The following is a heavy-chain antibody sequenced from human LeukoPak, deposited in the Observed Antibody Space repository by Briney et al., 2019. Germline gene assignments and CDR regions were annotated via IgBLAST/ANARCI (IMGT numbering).Heavy chain of an antibody. Sequence: SETLSLTCTVSGGSISSYYWSWLGGPAGRGGEGFGRLYPSGSTNYNPSLKSRVTMSVDTSKNQFSLKLSSVTAADTAVYYCARGQRCSVTNPMTRCFDLWGRGTLVTVSS. D-gene: IGHD5-24*01. CDR2: LYPSGST. J-gene: IGHJ2*01. CDR3: ARGQRCSVTNPMTRCFDL. V-gene: IGHV4-4*07. CDR1: GGSISSYY.